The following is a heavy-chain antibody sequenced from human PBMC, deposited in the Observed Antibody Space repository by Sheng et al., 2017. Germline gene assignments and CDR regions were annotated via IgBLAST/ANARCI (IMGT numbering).Heavy chain of an antibody. V-gene: IGHV3-21*01. CDR3: ARDRHNIVATISYFDY. Sequence: EVQLVESGGGLVKPGGSLRLSCAASGFTFSSYSMNWVRQAPGKGLEWVSSISSSSSYIYYADSVKGRFTISRDNAKNSLYLQMNSLRAEDTAVYYCARDRHNIVATISYFDYWGQGTLVTVSS. CDR1: GFTFSSYS. CDR2: ISSSSSYI. J-gene: IGHJ4*02. D-gene: IGHD5-12*01.